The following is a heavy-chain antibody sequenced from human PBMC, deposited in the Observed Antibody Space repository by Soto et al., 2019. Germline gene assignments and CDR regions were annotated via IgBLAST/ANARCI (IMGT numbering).Heavy chain of an antibody. Sequence: QVTLKESGPVLVKPTETLTLTCTVSGFSLSNARMGVSWIRQPPGKALEWLAHIFSNDEKSYSTSLKSRLTISKDTSKSQVVLTMTNMDPVGTATYYCARIWGPYYYYGMDVWGQGTTVTVSS. V-gene: IGHV2-26*01. CDR3: ARIWGPYYYYGMDV. CDR1: GFSLSNARMG. CDR2: IFSNDEK. D-gene: IGHD7-27*01. J-gene: IGHJ6*02.